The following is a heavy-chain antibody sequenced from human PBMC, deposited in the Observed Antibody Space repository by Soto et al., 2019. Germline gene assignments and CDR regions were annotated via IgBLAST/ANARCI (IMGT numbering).Heavy chain of an antibody. CDR3: ARGGAYCGGDCSPHSLDY. CDR2: IYYNWRT. Sequence: QVQLQESGPGLVKPSETLSLTCTVSGGSVSSGSYYWSWIRQPPGKGLEWMGYIYYNWRTNYNPSPKSRVTLSADTSKNHFSLKLNSVTAADTAVYSCARGGAYCGGDCSPHSLDYWGHGTLVTVSS. D-gene: IGHD2-21*02. CDR1: GGSVSSGSYY. J-gene: IGHJ4*01. V-gene: IGHV4-61*03.